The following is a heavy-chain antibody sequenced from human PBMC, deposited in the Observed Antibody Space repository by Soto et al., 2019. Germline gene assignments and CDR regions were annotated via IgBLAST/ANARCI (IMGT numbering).Heavy chain of an antibody. CDR1: RFTFRSYA. V-gene: IGHV3-23*01. CDR2: INPSGSST. Sequence: GGSLRLSCVASRFTFRSYAMSWVRQAPGKGLEWVSGINPSGSSTFYADSVRGRFTISRDNAKNTLYLQMNSLRVKDTAKYYCVKEWTPRRAFDYWGQGTPVTVSS. J-gene: IGHJ4*02. CDR3: VKEWTPRRAFDY. D-gene: IGHD5-12*01.